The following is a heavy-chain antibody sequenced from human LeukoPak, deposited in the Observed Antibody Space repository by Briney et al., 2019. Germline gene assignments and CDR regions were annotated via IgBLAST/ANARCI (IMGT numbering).Heavy chain of an antibody. CDR3: ARARGYCSSTSCYKRYYYMDV. CDR2: IKQDGSEK. J-gene: IGHJ6*03. V-gene: IGHV3-7*01. D-gene: IGHD2-2*02. CDR1: GFTFSSYW. Sequence: PGGSLRLSCAASGFTFSSYWMSWVRQAPGKGLEWVANIKQDGSEKYYVDSVKGRFTISRDNAKNSLYLQMNSLRAEDTAVYYCARARGYCSSTSCYKRYYYMDVWGKGTTVTISS.